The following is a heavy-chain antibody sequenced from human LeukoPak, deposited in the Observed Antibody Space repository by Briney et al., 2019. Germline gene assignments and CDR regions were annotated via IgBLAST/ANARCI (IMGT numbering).Heavy chain of an antibody. J-gene: IGHJ3*02. D-gene: IGHD7-27*01. CDR2: LNPVSGRP. CDR1: GGSFTTYA. CDR3: AKDDLGLAAFDI. Sequence: SVKVSCKAFGGSFTTYAISWVRQAPGQSLEWMGGLNPVSGRPNYAQKFEGRLTISADESTTTAHMELRSLRSEDTALYYCAKDDLGLAAFDIWGQGAMVTVSS. V-gene: IGHV1-69*13.